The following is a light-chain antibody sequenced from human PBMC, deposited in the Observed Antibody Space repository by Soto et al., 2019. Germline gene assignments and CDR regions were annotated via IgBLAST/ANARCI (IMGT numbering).Light chain of an antibody. CDR1: SSNIGSNY. CDR2: RNN. Sequence: QSVLTQPPSASGTPGQRVTISCSGSSSNIGSNYVYWYQQLPGTAPKLLIYRNNQRPSGVPDRFSGSKSDTSASLAISGLRSEDEDAYYCAAWDDSLRGPVFGGGTKLTVL. CDR3: AAWDDSLRGPV. J-gene: IGLJ2*01. V-gene: IGLV1-47*01.